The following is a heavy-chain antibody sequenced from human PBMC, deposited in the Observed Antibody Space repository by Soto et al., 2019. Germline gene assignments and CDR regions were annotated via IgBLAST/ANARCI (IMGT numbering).Heavy chain of an antibody. Sequence: GGSLRLSCAASGFTVSSNYMSWVRQAPGKGLEWVSVIYSGGSTYYADSVKGRFTISRHNSKNTLYLQMNSLRAEDTAVYYCARDSISMVRDYYYYMVVWGKGTTVTVS. D-gene: IGHD3-10*01. CDR2: IYSGGST. V-gene: IGHV3-53*04. CDR1: GFTVSSNY. CDR3: ARDSISMVRDYYYYMVV. J-gene: IGHJ6*03.